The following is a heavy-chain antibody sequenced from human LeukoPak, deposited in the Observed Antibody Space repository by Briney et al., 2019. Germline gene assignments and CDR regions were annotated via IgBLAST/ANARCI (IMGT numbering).Heavy chain of an antibody. V-gene: IGHV5-51*01. Sequence: LGESLKICCVASGYIFTSYWIWCLRQLPGEGLEWMGITYPGDSDTRYSPSFQGQVTISADKSISTAYLQWSSLKASDTAMYYCARRSRVTAAMWIFDYWGQGTLVTVSS. J-gene: IGHJ4*02. CDR2: TYPGDSDT. CDR1: GYIFTSYW. CDR3: ARRSRVTAAMWIFDY. D-gene: IGHD2-2*01.